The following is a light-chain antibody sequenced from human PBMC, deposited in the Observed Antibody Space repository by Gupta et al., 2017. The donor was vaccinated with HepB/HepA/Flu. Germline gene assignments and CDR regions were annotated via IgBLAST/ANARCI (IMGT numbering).Light chain of an antibody. CDR1: TSDVGGYNY. CDR3: SSYTSCSTRV. CDR2: DVH. Sequence: QSALTQPASVSESPGQSITISCTGTTSDVGGYNYVSWYQQHPGKAPKLLIYDVHNRPSGVSNRFSGSKSGNTASLTISGLQADDEAIYYCSSYTSCSTRVFGGGTKLTVL. V-gene: IGLV2-14*03. J-gene: IGLJ3*02.